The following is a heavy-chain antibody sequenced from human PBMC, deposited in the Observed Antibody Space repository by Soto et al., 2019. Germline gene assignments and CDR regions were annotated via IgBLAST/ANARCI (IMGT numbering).Heavy chain of an antibody. D-gene: IGHD5-18*01. CDR1: GGSFSGYY. J-gene: IGHJ4*02. CDR3: ARGQAPVEQLWLYLGY. V-gene: IGHV4-34*01. CDR2: INHSGST. Sequence: SETLSLTCAVYGGSFSGYYWSWIRQPPGKGLEWIGEINHSGSTNYNPSLKSRVTISVDTSKNQFSLKLSSVTAADTAVYYCARGQAPVEQLWLYLGYWGQGTLVTVSS.